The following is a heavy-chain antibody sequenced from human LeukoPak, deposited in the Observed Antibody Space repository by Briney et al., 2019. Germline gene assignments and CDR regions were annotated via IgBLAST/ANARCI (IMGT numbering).Heavy chain of an antibody. D-gene: IGHD3-16*01. CDR1: GGSISSSSYY. Sequence: SETLSLTCTVSGGSISSSSYYWGWIRQPPGKGLEWIGSIYYSGSTYYNPSLKSRVTISVDTSKNQFSLKLSSATAADTAVYYCARHATMTTIGFDPWGQGTLVTVSS. CDR2: IYYSGST. CDR3: ARHATMTTIGFDP. J-gene: IGHJ5*02. V-gene: IGHV4-39*01.